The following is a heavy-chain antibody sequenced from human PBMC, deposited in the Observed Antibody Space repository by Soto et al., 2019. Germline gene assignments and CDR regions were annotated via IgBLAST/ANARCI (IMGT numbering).Heavy chain of an antibody. V-gene: IGHV4-30-2*01. D-gene: IGHD2-21*02. CDR3: ARDMSGCSSSDCYLSGWFDP. J-gene: IGHJ5*02. CDR2: HFQSGSP. Sequence: QLQLRESGPRLVKALQNLSLPCTVSGAPITPCSYSWGRIWRPPGEGPGWIWVHFQSGSPHYNPALKSRVTISVDRSKNHFSLQLTSLTAADTAVYYCARDMSGCSSSDCYLSGWFDPWGPGTLVTVSS. CDR1: GAPITPCSYS.